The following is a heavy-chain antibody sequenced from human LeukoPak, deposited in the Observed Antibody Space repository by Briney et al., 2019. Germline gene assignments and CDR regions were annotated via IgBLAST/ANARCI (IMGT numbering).Heavy chain of an antibody. Sequence: SETLSLTCTVSGGSISSYYWSWIRQPPGKVLEWIGYIYTSGSTNYNPSLKSRVTISVDTSKNQFSLKLSSVTAADTAVYYCARKRAAAGTVHYYYYMDVWGKGTTVTVSS. CDR2: IYTSGST. D-gene: IGHD6-13*01. J-gene: IGHJ6*03. V-gene: IGHV4-4*09. CDR1: GGSISSYY. CDR3: ARKRAAAGTVHYYYYMDV.